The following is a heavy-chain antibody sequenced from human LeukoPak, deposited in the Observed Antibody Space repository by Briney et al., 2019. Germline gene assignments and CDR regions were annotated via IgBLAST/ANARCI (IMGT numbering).Heavy chain of an antibody. D-gene: IGHD3-22*01. CDR1: GMTFSNHW. V-gene: IGHV3-74*01. CDR2: IKTDGRTT. CDR3: TTGPSFGYEW. J-gene: IGHJ4*02. Sequence: GGSLRLSCAASGMTFSNHWMHWVRQAPGKGLVWVSLIKTDGRTTIYADSVRGRFTISRDDGKSTLYLQMNSLRAEDTAIYYCTTGPSFGYEWWGQGTVVTVSS.